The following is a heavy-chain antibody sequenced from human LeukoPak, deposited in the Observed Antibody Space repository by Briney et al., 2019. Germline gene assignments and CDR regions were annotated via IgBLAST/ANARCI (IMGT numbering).Heavy chain of an antibody. CDR2: IYHSGST. CDR1: GYSISSGYY. CDR3: ARGRRLQSVGY. Sequence: SETLSLTCTVSGYSISSGYYWGWIRQPPGKGLEWIGSIYHSGSTYYNPSLRSRVTISVDTSKNQFSLKLRSVTAADTAVYYCARGRRLQSVGYWGQGTLVTVSS. V-gene: IGHV4-38-2*02. J-gene: IGHJ4*02. D-gene: IGHD5-24*01.